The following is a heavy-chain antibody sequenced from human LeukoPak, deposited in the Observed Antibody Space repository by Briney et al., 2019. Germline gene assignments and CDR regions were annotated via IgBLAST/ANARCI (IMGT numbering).Heavy chain of an antibody. J-gene: IGHJ4*02. CDR3: ARRAGDYSHPYDY. CDR2: IYSGGNT. CDR1: GFIFGSYS. Sequence: PGGSLRLSCAASGFIFGSYSMNWVRQAPGKGLEWVSFIYSGGNTYYADSVKGRFTISRDNSKNTFHLQMNSLRAEDTAVYYCARRAGDYSHPYDYWGQGTLVTVSS. V-gene: IGHV3-53*01. D-gene: IGHD3-22*01.